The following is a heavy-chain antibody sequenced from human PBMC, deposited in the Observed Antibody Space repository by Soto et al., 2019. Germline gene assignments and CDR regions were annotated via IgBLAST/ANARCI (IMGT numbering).Heavy chain of an antibody. Sequence: VHLLESGGDLVQPGGSLRVSCAASGFDFSTYAMTWVRQTPGKGLEWVSSISGNGDTTYYADSLKGRFSISRDNFNNTLYLQMTNLRAEGTAIYFCCHTSTNDGVDFWGQGTLVTVSS. J-gene: IGHJ1*01. CDR2: ISGNGDTT. D-gene: IGHD3-16*01. CDR3: CHTSTNDGVDF. CDR1: GFDFSTYA. V-gene: IGHV3-23*01.